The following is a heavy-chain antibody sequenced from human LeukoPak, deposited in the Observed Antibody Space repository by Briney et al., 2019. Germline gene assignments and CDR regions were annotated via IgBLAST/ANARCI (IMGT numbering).Heavy chain of an antibody. D-gene: IGHD1-14*01. J-gene: IGHJ6*03. CDR1: GGSISSYY. Sequence: SETLSLTCTVSGGSISSYYWSWIRQPPGKGLKWIGYIYYSGSTNYNPSLKSRVTISVDTSKNQFSLKLSSVTAADTAVYYCARLPPEPDYYYYYYMDVWGKGTTVTVSS. V-gene: IGHV4-59*08. CDR2: IYYSGST. CDR3: ARLPPEPDYYYYYYMDV.